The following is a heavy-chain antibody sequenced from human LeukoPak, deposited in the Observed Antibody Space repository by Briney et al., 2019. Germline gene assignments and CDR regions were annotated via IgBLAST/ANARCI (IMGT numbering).Heavy chain of an antibody. CDR2: IYSGGST. Sequence: GGSLRLSCAASGFTVSSNYMNWVRQAPGKGLEWVSVIYSGGSTYYADSVKGRFTISRDNSKNTLYLQMNSLRAEDTAVYYCAKAGYGSGSYYFDYWGQGTLVTVSS. CDR3: AKAGYGSGSYYFDY. D-gene: IGHD3-10*01. J-gene: IGHJ4*02. V-gene: IGHV3-53*01. CDR1: GFTVSSNY.